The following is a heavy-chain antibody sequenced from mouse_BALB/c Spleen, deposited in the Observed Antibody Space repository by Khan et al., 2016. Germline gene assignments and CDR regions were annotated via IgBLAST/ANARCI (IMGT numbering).Heavy chain of an antibody. D-gene: IGHD1-1*01. Sequence: VQLQESGPDLVAPSQSLSITCTVSGFSLTSYGVHWVRQPPGKGLEWLVVIWSDGSTTYNSALKSRLSISKDNSKSQAFLKMNSLHTDDTAMYYCARHYYGSSYAMDYWGQGTSVTVSS. CDR1: GFSLTSYG. CDR2: IWSDGST. CDR3: ARHYYGSSYAMDY. V-gene: IGHV2-6-2*01. J-gene: IGHJ4*01.